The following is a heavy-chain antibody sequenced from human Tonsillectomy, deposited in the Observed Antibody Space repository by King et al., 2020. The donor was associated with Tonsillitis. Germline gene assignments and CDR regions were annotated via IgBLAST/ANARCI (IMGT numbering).Heavy chain of an antibody. CDR3: ARVSSPFPMWTGLGFDY. D-gene: IGHD3/OR15-3a*01. CDR1: GFTFDDYG. J-gene: IGHJ4*02. V-gene: IGHV3-20*04. CDR2: INWNGGST. Sequence: QLVQSGGGVVRPGGSLRLSCAASGFTFDDYGMSWVRQAPGKGLEWVSGINWNGGSTAYADSVKGRITISRDNAKNSLYLQMNSLRAEDTALYYCARVSSPFPMWTGLGFDYWGQGTLLTVSS.